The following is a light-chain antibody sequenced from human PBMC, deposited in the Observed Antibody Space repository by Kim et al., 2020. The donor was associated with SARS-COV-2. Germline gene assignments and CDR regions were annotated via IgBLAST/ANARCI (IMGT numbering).Light chain of an antibody. Sequence: RDTLPCNWDSSNIGAGYDVQWYQQHPGTAPKLLTHGNTNRPSGVPDRFSGSKSGTSASLAITGLQAEDEADYYCQCYDSSLRGLVFGGGTQLTVL. V-gene: IGLV1-40*01. CDR1: SSNIGAGYD. CDR2: GNT. J-gene: IGLJ3*02. CDR3: QCYDSSLRGLV.